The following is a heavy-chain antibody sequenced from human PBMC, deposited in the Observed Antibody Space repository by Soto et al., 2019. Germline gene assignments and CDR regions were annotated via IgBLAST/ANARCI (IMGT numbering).Heavy chain of an antibody. V-gene: IGHV4-39*02. CDR3: ASHYYGSGSYSSPNWFDP. Sequence: PSETLSLTCTVSGGTISSSNYYWAWIRQPPGKGLEWIGSIYYSGSTYYNPSLKSRVTISVDTSKNHFSLKLSSVTAADTAVYYCASHYYGSGSYSSPNWFDPWGQGTQVTVSS. CDR2: IYYSGST. CDR1: GGTISSSNYY. J-gene: IGHJ5*02. D-gene: IGHD3-10*01.